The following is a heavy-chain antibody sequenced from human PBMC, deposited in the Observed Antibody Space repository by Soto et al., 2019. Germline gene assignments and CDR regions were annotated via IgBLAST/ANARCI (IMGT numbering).Heavy chain of an antibody. CDR1: GFTFSSYA. V-gene: IGHV3-23*01. D-gene: IGHD3-22*01. Sequence: GGSLRLSCAASGFTFSSYAMSWVRQAPGKGLEWVSAISGSGGSTYYADSVKGRFTISRDNSKNTLYLQMNSLRAEDTAVYYCAKVSTVDYYDSSGYYEFDYWGQGTLVTVSS. CDR2: ISGSGGST. CDR3: AKVSTVDYYDSSGYYEFDY. J-gene: IGHJ4*02.